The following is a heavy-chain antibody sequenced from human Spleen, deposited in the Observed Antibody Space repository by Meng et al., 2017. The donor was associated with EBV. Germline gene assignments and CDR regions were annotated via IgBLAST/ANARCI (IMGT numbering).Heavy chain of an antibody. CDR1: GGTFRSEA. V-gene: IGHV1-69*01. Sequence: GRLQQVGAVVKKPGSSVKVSCRTSGGTFRSEAVSGVRQAPGQGLEWMGGLIPMSGAPHYAQKFQDRVTIIADESTSTHSMELNNLRFEDTAMYYCASESGRGFTPDYWGQGTLVTVSS. CDR3: ASESGRGFTPDY. J-gene: IGHJ4*02. CDR2: LIPMSGAP. D-gene: IGHD3-10*01.